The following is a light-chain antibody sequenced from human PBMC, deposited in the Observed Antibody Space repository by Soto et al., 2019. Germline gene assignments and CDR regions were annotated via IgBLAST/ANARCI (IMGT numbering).Light chain of an antibody. CDR2: DAY. Sequence: EVVLTQSPATLSLSPGARATLSCRASESVNNYLAWYQQKPGQAPRLLIYDAYNRDTGIPARFSGSGNGTDFTLAIRSLEPRDFAVYCCQQRSNWPPHSFGQGTKLEIK. CDR1: ESVNNY. V-gene: IGKV3-11*01. J-gene: IGKJ2*03. CDR3: QQRSNWPPHS.